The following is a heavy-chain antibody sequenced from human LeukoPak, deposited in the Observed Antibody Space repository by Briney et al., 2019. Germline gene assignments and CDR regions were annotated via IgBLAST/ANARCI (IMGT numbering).Heavy chain of an antibody. V-gene: IGHV3-74*01. CDR1: GFTFSSYW. D-gene: IGHD6-6*01. Sequence: GGSLRLSCAASGFTFSSYWMHWVRQAPGKGLVWVSRISTDGSSTNSADSVKGRFTISRDNAKSTLYLQMNSLRAEDTAVYYCVREYSSSSGRAFDIWGQGTMVTVSP. CDR3: VREYSSSSGRAFDI. CDR2: ISTDGSST. J-gene: IGHJ3*02.